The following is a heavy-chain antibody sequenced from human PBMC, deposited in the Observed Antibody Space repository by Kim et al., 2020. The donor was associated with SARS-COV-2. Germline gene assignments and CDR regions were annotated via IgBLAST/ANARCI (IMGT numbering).Heavy chain of an antibody. D-gene: IGHD6-13*01. CDR2: IYAGDSQT. CDR3: ARTRYSTSWYGMDV. J-gene: IGHJ6*02. CDR1: GFYFSNYW. V-gene: IGHV5-51*01. Sequence: GESLKISCEGYGFYFSNYWIAWVRQMPGKGLEWMGMIYAGDSQTRYSPSFQGQVTISVDKSIGTAYLQWSSLQASDTAKYYFARTRYSTSWYGMDVWGQGTTDTVSS.